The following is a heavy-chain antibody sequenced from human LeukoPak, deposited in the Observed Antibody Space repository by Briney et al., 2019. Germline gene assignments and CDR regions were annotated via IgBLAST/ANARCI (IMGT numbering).Heavy chain of an antibody. V-gene: IGHV4-34*01. CDR2: INHSGST. J-gene: IGHJ4*02. CDR3: AREGRYYYGSGSPPDY. D-gene: IGHD3-10*01. Sequence: PSETLSLTCAVYGGSFSGYYWSWIRQPPGKGLEWIGEINHSGSTNYNPSLKSRVTISVDTSKNQFSLKLSSVTAADTAVYYCAREGRYYYGSGSPPDYWGQGTLVTVSS. CDR1: GGSFSGYY.